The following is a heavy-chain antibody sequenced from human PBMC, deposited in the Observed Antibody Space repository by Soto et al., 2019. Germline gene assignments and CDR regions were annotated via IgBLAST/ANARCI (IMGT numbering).Heavy chain of an antibody. D-gene: IGHD3-22*01. CDR1: GGSISRPGYY. Sequence: QMQLQESGPGLVKPSQTLSLICSVSGGSISRPGYYWAWIRQHPARGLEWIGSISYSGNSNHNPSLQSRLILSVDTSQHCFSLRLNSVTAAATAVYYCARLRRDGSGFPDLWGQGARVTVSS. V-gene: IGHV4-31*03. CDR3: ARLRRDGSGFPDL. J-gene: IGHJ4*02. CDR2: ISYSGNS.